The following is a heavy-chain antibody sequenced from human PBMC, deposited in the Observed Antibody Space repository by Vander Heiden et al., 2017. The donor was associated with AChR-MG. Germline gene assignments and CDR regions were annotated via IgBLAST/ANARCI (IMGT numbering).Heavy chain of an antibody. CDR3: ARLGEPIQYQLLSAPDI. J-gene: IGHJ3*02. V-gene: IGHV5-51*01. Sequence: EVQLVQSGAEVKKPGESLKIPCKGSGYSFTSYWIGWVRQLPGKGLEWMGIIYPGDSDTRYSPSFQGQVTISADKSISTAYLQWSSLKASDTAMYYCARLGEPIQYQLLSAPDIWGQGTMVTVSS. CDR2: IYPGDSDT. CDR1: GYSFTSYW. D-gene: IGHD2-2*01.